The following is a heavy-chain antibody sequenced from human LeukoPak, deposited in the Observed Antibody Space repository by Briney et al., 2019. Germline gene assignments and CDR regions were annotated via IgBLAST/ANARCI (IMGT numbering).Heavy chain of an antibody. V-gene: IGHV3-30*18. Sequence: GGSLRLSCAASGFTFSSYGMHWVRQAPGKGLEWVAVQSYDGSNKHYADSVKGRFPISRTNTKKTLYLQMNSLRAEDTAVYYCAKGGYCSGGSYYGMDVWGQGTTVT. CDR2: QSYDGSNK. D-gene: IGHD2-15*01. CDR1: GFTFSSYG. J-gene: IGHJ6*02. CDR3: AKGGYCSGGSYYGMDV.